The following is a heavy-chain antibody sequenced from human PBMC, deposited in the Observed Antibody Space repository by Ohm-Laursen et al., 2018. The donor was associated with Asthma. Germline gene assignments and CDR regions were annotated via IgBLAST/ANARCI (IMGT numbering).Heavy chain of an antibody. CDR3: ARDCYYRSDY. Sequence: GSLRLSCAASGFTFGPYSMNWVRQAPGKGLEWVSYISGRSETISYADSVRGRFTVSRDNAKNSLYLQMNGLRDEDTAVYYCARDCYYRSDYWGQGTLVTVSS. V-gene: IGHV3-48*02. CDR2: ISGRSETI. D-gene: IGHD3-22*01. J-gene: IGHJ4*02. CDR1: GFTFGPYS.